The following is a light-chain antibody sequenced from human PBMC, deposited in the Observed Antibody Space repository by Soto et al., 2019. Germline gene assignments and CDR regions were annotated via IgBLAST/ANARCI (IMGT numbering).Light chain of an antibody. V-gene: IGKV3-11*01. CDR2: DAS. J-gene: IGKJ1*01. Sequence: EIVLTQSPATLSLSPEETATLSCRASQSVSSYLAWYQQKPGQAPRLLIYDASNRATGIPARFSGSGSGTDFTLSISSLEPEDFATYYCQQYETFSGTFGPGTKVEI. CDR3: QQYETFSGT. CDR1: QSVSSY.